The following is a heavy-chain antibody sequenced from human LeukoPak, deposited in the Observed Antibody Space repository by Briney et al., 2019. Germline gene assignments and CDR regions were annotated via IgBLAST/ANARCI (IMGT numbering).Heavy chain of an antibody. Sequence: SVKVSCKASGGTLSSYALSWVRQAPGQGLEWMGGIIPIFGTSNYAQKFQGRVTITADKSTSTAYMELSSLRSEDTAVYYCARLTSGWYGSWFDPWGQGTLVTVSS. J-gene: IGHJ5*02. V-gene: IGHV1-69*06. CDR3: ARLTSGWYGSWFDP. CDR1: GGTLSSYA. D-gene: IGHD6-19*01. CDR2: IIPIFGTS.